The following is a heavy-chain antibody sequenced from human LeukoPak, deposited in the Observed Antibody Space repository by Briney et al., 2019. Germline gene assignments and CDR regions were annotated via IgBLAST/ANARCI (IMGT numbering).Heavy chain of an antibody. D-gene: IGHD4-17*01. CDR2: IYSGGTT. J-gene: IGHJ3*02. V-gene: IGHV3-53*01. CDR3: ARGPVTRFEI. CDR1: GFIVSSNY. Sequence: PGGSLRLSCAASGFIVSSNYVSWVRRAPGKGLEWVSVIYSGGTTYYADSVKGRFTISRDNSNNTLYLQMNSLRAEDTAVYYCARGPVTRFEIWGQGTMVTVSS.